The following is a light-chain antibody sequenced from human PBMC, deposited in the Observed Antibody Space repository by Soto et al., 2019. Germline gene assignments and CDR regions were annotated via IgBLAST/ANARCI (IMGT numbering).Light chain of an antibody. CDR3: QQYNSYSST. CDR1: QSISSW. V-gene: IGKV1-5*01. CDR2: DAS. Sequence: DIQMTQSPSTLSASGGDRVTITCRASQSISSWLAWYQQKPGKAPKLLIYDASSLESGVPSRFSGSGSGTEFTLTISSLQPDDFATYYCQQYNSYSSTFGQGTKV. J-gene: IGKJ1*01.